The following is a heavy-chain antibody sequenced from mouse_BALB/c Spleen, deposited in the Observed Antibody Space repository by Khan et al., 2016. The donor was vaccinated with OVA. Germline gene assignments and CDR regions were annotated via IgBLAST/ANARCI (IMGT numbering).Heavy chain of an antibody. CDR2: IDPFSGGS. J-gene: IGHJ3*01. V-gene: IGHV1-31*01. CDR3: TRHGYVAWFTY. CDR1: GYSFTSYY. Sequence: VQLKQSGPELMKPGASVKISCKASGYSFTSYYIHWVMQRHGESLEWIGYIDPFSGGSTYNQKFKVKATLTVDKSSRTAYIHLRHLTSEYSAVYYCTRHGYVAWFTYWGQGTLVTVSA. D-gene: IGHD2-2*01.